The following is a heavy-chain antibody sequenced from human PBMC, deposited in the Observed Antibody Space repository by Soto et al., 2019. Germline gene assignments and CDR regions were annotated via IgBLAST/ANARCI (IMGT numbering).Heavy chain of an antibody. CDR1: GFTFSNAW. CDR3: AKARAQYYDFWSGYPVDY. Sequence: GGSLRLSCAASGFTFSNAWMSWVRQAPGKGLEWVGRIKSKTDGGTTDYAAPVKGRFTISRDDSKNTLYLQMNSLRAEDTAVYYCAKARAQYYDFWSGYPVDYWGQGTLVTVSS. CDR2: IKSKTDGGTT. V-gene: IGHV3-15*01. J-gene: IGHJ4*02. D-gene: IGHD3-3*01.